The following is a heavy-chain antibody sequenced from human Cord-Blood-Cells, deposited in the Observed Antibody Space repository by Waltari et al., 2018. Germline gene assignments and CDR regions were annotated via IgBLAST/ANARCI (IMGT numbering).Heavy chain of an antibody. J-gene: IGHJ4*02. D-gene: IGHD3-22*01. V-gene: IGHV1-8*03. CDR3: ARGRGWDSSGYPFDY. CDR1: GYTFPSDA. CDR2: MTPTSVNT. Sequence: QVQLVQSGAEVKKPGASVTVSCKASGYTFPSDAINWVRPSAGQGLEWMGWMTPTSVNTGYAQKFQGRVTITSNTYTSTAYMELSSLRSEDTAVYYCARGRGWDSSGYPFDYWGQGTLVTVSS.